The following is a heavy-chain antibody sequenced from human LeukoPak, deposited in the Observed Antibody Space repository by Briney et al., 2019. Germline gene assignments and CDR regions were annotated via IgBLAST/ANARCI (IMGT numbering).Heavy chain of an antibody. CDR1: GFTFSSYA. CDR3: ARGAYDILTGFEYFQH. J-gene: IGHJ1*01. V-gene: IGHV3-64*01. Sequence: GGSLRLSCAASGFTFSSYAMHWVRQAPGKGLEHVSAISSNGGSTYYANSVKGRFTISRDNSKNTLYLQMGSLRAEDMAVYYCARGAYDILTGFEYFQHWGQGTLVTVSS. D-gene: IGHD3-9*01. CDR2: ISSNGGST.